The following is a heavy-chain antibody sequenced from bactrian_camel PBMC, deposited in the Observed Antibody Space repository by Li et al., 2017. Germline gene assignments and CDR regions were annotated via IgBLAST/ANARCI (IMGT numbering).Heavy chain of an antibody. CDR1: PAASRDLC. J-gene: IGHJ4*01. CDR3: AAGFALGRGAYLNTERYRY. Sequence: HVQLVESGGGSVQAGGSLRLSCTTSPAASRDLCMSWFRAAPGKEREGVASIHRDGSTSYADSVKGRFTISKGNAKNTLYLQMDSLKPEDTAMYYCAAGFALGRGAYLNTERYRYWGQGTQVTVS. CDR2: IHRDGST. D-gene: IGHD5*01. V-gene: IGHV3S26*01.